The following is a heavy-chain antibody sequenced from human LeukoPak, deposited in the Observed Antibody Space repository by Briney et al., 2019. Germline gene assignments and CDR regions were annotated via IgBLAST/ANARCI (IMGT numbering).Heavy chain of an antibody. CDR3: ARGASYYYDSSGYFDAFDI. CDR2: ISSSSSTI. D-gene: IGHD3-22*01. Sequence: GGSLRLSCAASGFTFNNYNMNWVRQAPGKGLEWVSYISSSSSTIYYADSVEGRFTISRDNAKNSLYLQMNSLRAEDTAVYYCARGASYYYDSSGYFDAFDIWGQGTMVTVSS. CDR1: GFTFNNYN. V-gene: IGHV3-48*01. J-gene: IGHJ3*02.